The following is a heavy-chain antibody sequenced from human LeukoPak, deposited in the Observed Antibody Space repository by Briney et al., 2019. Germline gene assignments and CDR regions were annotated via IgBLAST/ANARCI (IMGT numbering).Heavy chain of an antibody. CDR2: INPNSGGT. J-gene: IGHJ4*02. D-gene: IGHD3-10*01. CDR3: ARDWGQYYYGSGSYYKYYYFDY. V-gene: IGHV1-2*02. Sequence: ASVKVSCKASGYTFTGYYMHWVRQAPGQGLEWMGWINPNSGGTNYAQKFQGRVTMTRDTSISTAYMGLSRLRSDDTAVYYCARDWGQYYYGSGSYYKYYYFDYWGQGTLVTVSS. CDR1: GYTFTGYY.